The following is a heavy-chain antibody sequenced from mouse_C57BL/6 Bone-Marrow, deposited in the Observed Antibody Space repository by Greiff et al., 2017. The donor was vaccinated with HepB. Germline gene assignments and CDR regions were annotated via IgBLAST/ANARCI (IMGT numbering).Heavy chain of an antibody. Sequence: QVTLKVSGAELAKPGASVKLSCKASGYTFTSYWMHWVKQRPGQGLEWIGYINPSSGYTKYNQKFKDQATLTADKSSSTAYMQLSSLTYEDSAVYYCARKGAITTVVAPFDYWGQGTTLTVSS. V-gene: IGHV1-7*01. CDR2: INPSSGYT. J-gene: IGHJ2*01. CDR3: ARKGAITTVVAPFDY. D-gene: IGHD1-1*01. CDR1: GYTFTSYW.